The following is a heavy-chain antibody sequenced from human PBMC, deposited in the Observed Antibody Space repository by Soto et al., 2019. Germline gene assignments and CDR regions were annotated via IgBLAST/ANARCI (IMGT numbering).Heavy chain of an antibody. V-gene: IGHV4-61*01. CDR2: IYYSGST. D-gene: IGHD6-6*01. J-gene: IGHJ5*02. CDR1: GGSVSSGSYY. CDR3: ARGRTARNWFDP. Sequence: SETLSLTCTVSGGSVSSGSYYWSWIRQPPGKGLEWIGYIYYSGSTNYSPSLRSRVTISVDTSKNQFSLKLSSVTAADTAVYYCARGRTARNWFDPRGQGTLVTVSS.